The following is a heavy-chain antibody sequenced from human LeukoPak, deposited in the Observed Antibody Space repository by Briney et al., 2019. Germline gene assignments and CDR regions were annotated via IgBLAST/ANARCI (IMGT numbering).Heavy chain of an antibody. CDR3: ARAIASGWEDFYYYYYMDV. V-gene: IGHV3-48*03. CDR1: GFTFSSYE. J-gene: IGHJ6*03. Sequence: PGGSLRLSCAASGFTFSSYEMNWVRQAPGKGLEGVSYISSSGSTIYYADSVKGRFTISRDNAKNSLYLQMNSLRAEDTAVYYCARAIASGWEDFYYYYYMDVWGKGTTVTISS. CDR2: ISSSGSTI. D-gene: IGHD6-19*01.